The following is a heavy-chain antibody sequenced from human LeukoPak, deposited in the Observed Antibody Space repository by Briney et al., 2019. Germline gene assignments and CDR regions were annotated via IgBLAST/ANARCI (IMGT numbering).Heavy chain of an antibody. V-gene: IGHV3-9*01. CDR2: ISWNSGSI. Sequence: GGSLRLSCAASGFTFDDYAMHWVRQAPGKGLEWVSGISWNSGSIGYADSVKGRFTISRDNAKNSLYLQMNSLRAEDTALYYCAKGGIAVAGTFAFDIWGQGTMVTVSS. CDR3: AKGGIAVAGTFAFDI. J-gene: IGHJ3*02. D-gene: IGHD6-19*01. CDR1: GFTFDDYA.